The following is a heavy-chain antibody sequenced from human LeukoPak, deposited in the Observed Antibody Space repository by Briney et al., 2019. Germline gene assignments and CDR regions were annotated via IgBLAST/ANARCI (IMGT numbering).Heavy chain of an antibody. D-gene: IGHD2-2*01. CDR3: ARGVFDIVVVPAASPFDY. CDR2: ISAYNGNT. J-gene: IGHJ4*02. Sequence: ASVKVSCKASGYTFTSYGISWVRQAPGQGLEWMGWISAYNGNTNYAQKPQGRVTMTTDTSTSTAYMELRSLRSDDTAVYYCARGVFDIVVVPAASPFDYWGQGTLVTVSS. CDR1: GYTFTSYG. V-gene: IGHV1-18*01.